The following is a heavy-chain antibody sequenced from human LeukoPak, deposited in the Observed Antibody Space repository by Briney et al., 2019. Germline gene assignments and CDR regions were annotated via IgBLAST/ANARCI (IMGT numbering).Heavy chain of an antibody. D-gene: IGHD4-17*01. V-gene: IGHV4-59*08. Sequence: SETLSLTCTVSGGSISNYYWSWIRQPPGKGLEWIGHIYYSGSTNYNPSLKSRVTISVDTSKNQFSLKLSSVTAADTAVYYCARCAVTTDWFDPWGQGTLVTVSS. CDR1: GGSISNYY. CDR2: IYYSGST. J-gene: IGHJ5*02. CDR3: ARCAVTTDWFDP.